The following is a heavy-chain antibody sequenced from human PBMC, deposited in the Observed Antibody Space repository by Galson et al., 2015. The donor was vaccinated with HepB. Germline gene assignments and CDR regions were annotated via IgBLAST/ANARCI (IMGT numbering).Heavy chain of an antibody. CDR1: GYSFTGYW. V-gene: IGHV5-51*01. D-gene: IGHD3-22*01. Sequence: QSGAEVKKPGESLKISCKGSGYSFTGYWIGWVRQMPGKGLEWMGIIYPGDSDTRYSPSFQGQVTISADKSISTAYLQWSSLKASDTAMYYCARQHPRVHYYDSSGYPHDAFDIWGQGTMVTVSS. J-gene: IGHJ3*02. CDR2: IYPGDSDT. CDR3: ARQHPRVHYYDSSGYPHDAFDI.